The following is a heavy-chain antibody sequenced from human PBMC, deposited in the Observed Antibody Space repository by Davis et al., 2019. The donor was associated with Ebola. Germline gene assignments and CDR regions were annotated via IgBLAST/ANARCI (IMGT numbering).Heavy chain of an antibody. V-gene: IGHV3-7*01. J-gene: IGHJ4*02. CDR3: AREPDSTSFDY. CDR2: IKQDGSEK. D-gene: IGHD6-13*01. Sequence: GESLKISCAASGFTFSSYWMSWVRQAPGKGLEWVANIKQDGSEKYYVDSVKGRFTISRDNAKNSLYLQMNSLRAEDTAVYYCAREPDSTSFDYWGQGTLVTVSS. CDR1: GFTFSSYW.